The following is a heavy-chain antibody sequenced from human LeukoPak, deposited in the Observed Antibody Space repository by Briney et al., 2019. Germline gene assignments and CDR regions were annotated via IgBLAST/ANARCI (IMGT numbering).Heavy chain of an antibody. Sequence: ASVKVSCKASGYTFTSYYMHWVRQAPGQGLEWMGLINPTGDSTGYAQKFQGRVTMTRDTSISTAYMELSRLRSDDTAVYYCASWGLGYWGQGTLVTVSS. CDR3: ASWGLGY. CDR2: INPTGDST. CDR1: GYTFTSYY. V-gene: IGHV1-2*06. D-gene: IGHD3-16*01. J-gene: IGHJ4*02.